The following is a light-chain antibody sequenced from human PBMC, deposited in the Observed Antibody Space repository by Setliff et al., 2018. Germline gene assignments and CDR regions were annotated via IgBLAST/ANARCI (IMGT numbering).Light chain of an antibody. J-gene: IGLJ1*01. CDR1: NSDVGAYIY. Sequence: QSALTQPASVSGSPGQSITISCTGTNSDVGAYIYVSWYQQHPGKAPKVIIYDVSQRPSGISNRFSGSKSGSTASLTISGLQAEDEADYYCSSYTTSATVVFGTGTKVTVL. V-gene: IGLV2-14*01. CDR2: DVS. CDR3: SSYTTSATVV.